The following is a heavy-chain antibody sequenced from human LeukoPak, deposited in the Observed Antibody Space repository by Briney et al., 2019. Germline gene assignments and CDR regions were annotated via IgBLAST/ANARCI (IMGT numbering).Heavy chain of an antibody. J-gene: IGHJ2*01. CDR2: IYSGGTT. D-gene: IGHD5-24*01. V-gene: IGHV3-53*01. CDR3: ARVGDHFHWNLDL. CDR1: GFTLSTYY. Sequence: GGSLRLSCAASGFTLSTYYMNWVRQAPGKGLEWVSIIYSGGTTYYADSVKGRFTISRDTSKNTLSLQMNSLRAEDAAVYFCARVGDHFHWNLDLWGRGTLVTVSS.